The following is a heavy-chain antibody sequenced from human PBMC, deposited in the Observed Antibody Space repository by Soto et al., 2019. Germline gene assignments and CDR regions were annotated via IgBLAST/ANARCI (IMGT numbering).Heavy chain of an antibody. J-gene: IGHJ4*02. CDR1: GFTFNLYG. V-gene: IGHV3-7*04. D-gene: IGHD5-12*01. CDR3: AKGAGWLTDY. CDR2: IKQDGSAK. Sequence: GGSLRLSCAASGFTFNLYGMTWVRQAPGKGLEWVANIKQDGSAKAYVDFVKGRFTISRDNAKNTLYLQMNSLRAEDTAVYYCAKGAGWLTDYWGPGTLVTVSS.